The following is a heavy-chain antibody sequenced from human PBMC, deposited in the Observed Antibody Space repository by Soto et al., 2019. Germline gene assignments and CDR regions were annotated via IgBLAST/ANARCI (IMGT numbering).Heavy chain of an antibody. D-gene: IGHD6-13*01. CDR1: GCTFSSYA. CDR3: AKARPGIAAAGSNWFDP. V-gene: IGHV3-23*01. J-gene: IGHJ5*02. Sequence: GGSLRLSCAASGCTFSSYAVSWVRQAPGKGLEWVSAISGSGGSTYYADSVKGRFTISRDNSKNTLYVQMDSLRAEDTAVYFCAKARPGIAAAGSNWFDPWGQGTLVTVSS. CDR2: ISGSGGST.